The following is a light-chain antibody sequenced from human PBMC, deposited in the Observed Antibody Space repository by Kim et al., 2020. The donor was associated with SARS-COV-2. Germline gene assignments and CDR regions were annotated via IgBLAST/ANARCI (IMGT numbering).Light chain of an antibody. CDR1: QSISYY. V-gene: IGKV3-11*01. J-gene: IGKJ2*01. CDR2: DAS. Sequence: EIVLTQSPATLSLSPGERATLSCRASQSISYYLAWYQHKPGQAPRLLIYDASNRATGIPARFSGSGSGTDFILTITSLEPEDFAVYYCQQRSVWYTFGQGTKLEI. CDR3: QQRSVWYT.